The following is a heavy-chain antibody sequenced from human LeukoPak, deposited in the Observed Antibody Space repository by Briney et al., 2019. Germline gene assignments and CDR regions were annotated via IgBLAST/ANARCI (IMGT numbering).Heavy chain of an antibody. CDR2: ISSSSYI. J-gene: IGHJ4*02. CDR1: GFTFSSYS. D-gene: IGHD1-26*01. V-gene: IGHV3-21*01. CDR3: ARDAKLEVGATTSDY. Sequence: GGSLRLSCAASGFTFSSYSMNWVRQAPGKGLEWVSSISSSSYIYYADSVKGRFTISRDNAKNSLYLQMNSLRAEDTAVYYCARDAKLEVGATTSDYWGQGTLVTVSS.